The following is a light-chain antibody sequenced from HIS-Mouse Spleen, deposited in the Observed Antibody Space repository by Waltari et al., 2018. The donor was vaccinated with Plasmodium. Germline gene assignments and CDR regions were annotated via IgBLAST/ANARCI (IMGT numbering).Light chain of an antibody. V-gene: IGLV2-11*01. J-gene: IGLJ3*02. CDR3: CSYAGSYTWV. CDR2: DVS. Sequence: QSALTQPRSVSGSPGQSVTISRPGTSTAVVGYNVVSWYQQPPGKAPKLMIYDVSKRPSGVPDRFSGSKSGNTAFLTISGLQAEDEADYYCCSYAGSYTWVFGGGTKLTVL. CDR1: STAVVGYNV.